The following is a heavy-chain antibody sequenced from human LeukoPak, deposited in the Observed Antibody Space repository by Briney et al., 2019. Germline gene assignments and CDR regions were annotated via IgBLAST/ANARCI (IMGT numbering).Heavy chain of an antibody. D-gene: IGHD2-2*01. CDR3: ARGAPIVVVPAAKLGAFDI. J-gene: IGHJ3*02. V-gene: IGHV3-23*01. CDR2: ISGSGGST. Sequence: GGSLRLSCAASGFTFSSYAMSWVRQAPGKGLEWVSAISGSGGSTYYADSVKGRFTISRDNSKNTLYLQMNSLRAEDTAVYYCARGAPIVVVPAAKLGAFDIWGQGTMVTVSS. CDR1: GFTFSSYA.